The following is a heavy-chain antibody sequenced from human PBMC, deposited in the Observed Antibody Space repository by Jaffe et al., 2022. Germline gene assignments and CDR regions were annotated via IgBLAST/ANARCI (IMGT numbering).Heavy chain of an antibody. CDR2: INHSGST. CDR1: GGSFSGYY. Sequence: QVQLQQWGAGLLKPSETLSLTCAVYGGSFSGYYWSWIRQPPGKGLEWIGEINHSGSTNYNPSLKSRVTISVDTSKNQFSLKLSSVTAADTAVYYCARGGSSRYYDILTGYRDAFDIWGQGTMVTVSS. CDR3: ARGGSSRYYDILTGYRDAFDI. V-gene: IGHV4-34*01. D-gene: IGHD3-9*01. J-gene: IGHJ3*02.